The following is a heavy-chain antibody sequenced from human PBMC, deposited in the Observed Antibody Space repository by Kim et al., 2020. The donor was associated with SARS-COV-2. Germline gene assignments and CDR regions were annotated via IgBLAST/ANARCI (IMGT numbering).Heavy chain of an antibody. D-gene: IGHD1-20*01. CDR1: GYSISSGYY. CDR3: ARDVVTGTTDPYGMDV. V-gene: IGHV4-38-2*02. J-gene: IGHJ6*01. CDR2: IYHSGST. Sequence: SETLSLTCTVSGYSISSGYYWGWIRQPPGKGLEWIGSIYHSGSTYYNPSLKSRVTISVDTSKNQFSLKLSSVTAADTAVYYCARDVVTGTTDPYGMDVWG.